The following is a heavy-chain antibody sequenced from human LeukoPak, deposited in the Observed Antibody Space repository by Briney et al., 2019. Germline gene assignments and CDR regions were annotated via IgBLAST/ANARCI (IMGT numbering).Heavy chain of an antibody. V-gene: IGHV3-73*01. Sequence: GGSLRLSCAASGFTFSGSAMHWVRQASGKGLEWVGRIRSKANSYATAYAASVKGRFTISRDDSKNTAYLQMNSLKTEDTAVYYCTRLPLYDILTGPPVDYWGQGTLVTVSS. CDR3: TRLPLYDILTGPPVDY. CDR2: IRSKANSYAT. CDR1: GFTFSGSA. J-gene: IGHJ4*02. D-gene: IGHD3-9*01.